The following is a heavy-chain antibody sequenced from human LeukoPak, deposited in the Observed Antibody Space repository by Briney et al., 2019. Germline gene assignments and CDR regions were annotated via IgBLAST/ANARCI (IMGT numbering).Heavy chain of an antibody. CDR2: INPSGGST. J-gene: IGHJ4*02. D-gene: IGHD3-16*02. CDR3: ARDALRLGELSLSFDY. V-gene: IGHV1-46*01. CDR1: GFTFTSYY. Sequence: ASVKVSCKASGFTFTSYYMHCWRMPPGQGFEEMGTINPSGGSTRYAQKFQGRVTMTRDMSTSTVYMELSSLRSEDTAVYYCARDALRLGELSLSFDYWGQGTLVTVSS.